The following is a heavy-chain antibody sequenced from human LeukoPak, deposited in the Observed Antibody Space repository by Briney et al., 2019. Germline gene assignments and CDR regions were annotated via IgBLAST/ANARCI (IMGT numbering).Heavy chain of an antibody. CDR1: GFTFTTYA. J-gene: IGHJ4*02. Sequence: GGSLRLSCAASGFTFTTYAMHWVRQAPDKGLEWVAFISYDGSNKYHVDSVKGRFTISRDNSKNSLYLQMSSLRAEDTAVYYCSRGIYAGSGYDYWGQGTLVTVSS. V-gene: IGHV3-30*04. D-gene: IGHD3-22*01. CDR2: ISYDGSNK. CDR3: SRGIYAGSGYDY.